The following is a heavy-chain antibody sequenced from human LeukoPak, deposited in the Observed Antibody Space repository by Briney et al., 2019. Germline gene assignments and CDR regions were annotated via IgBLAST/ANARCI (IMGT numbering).Heavy chain of an antibody. Sequence: SGGSLRLSCAASGFTFSSYWMHWVRQAPGKGLVWVSRINSDGSSTSYADSVKGRFTISRDTAKNTLYLQMNSLRAEDTAVYYCARVLGRTGSGLVNDWLLYDLDYWGQGTLVTVSS. J-gene: IGHJ4*02. CDR3: ARVLGRTGSGLVNDWLLYDLDY. V-gene: IGHV3-74*01. CDR1: GFTFSSYW. D-gene: IGHD3-9*01. CDR2: INSDGSST.